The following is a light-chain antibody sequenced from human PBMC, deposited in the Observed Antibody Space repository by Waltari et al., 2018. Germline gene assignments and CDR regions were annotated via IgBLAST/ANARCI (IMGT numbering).Light chain of an antibody. V-gene: IGLV2-23*02. CDR1: SSDIGFYKL. CDR2: EVT. CDR3: FSYAGTSSGV. Sequence: QSPLTQPASVSGSPGQSIPISCPGTSSDIGFYKLFYWYQQYPGKAPKVMIYEVTKRPSGVSNRFSGSKSGNTASLTISGLQAEDEADYYCFSYAGTSSGVFGTGTKVTVL. J-gene: IGLJ1*01.